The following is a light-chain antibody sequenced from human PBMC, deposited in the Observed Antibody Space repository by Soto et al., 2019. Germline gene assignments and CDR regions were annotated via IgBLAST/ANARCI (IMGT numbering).Light chain of an antibody. CDR3: RQRYNWPLT. CDR2: DAF. Sequence: PGERATLSCKASQSIGNSLGWFQQKPGQAPRLLIDDAFNRPTGIPARFTGSGSGSDFTLTISSLEPEDFGVYYCRQRYNWPLTFGGGTNVEIK. J-gene: IGKJ4*01. CDR1: QSIGNS. V-gene: IGKV3-11*01.